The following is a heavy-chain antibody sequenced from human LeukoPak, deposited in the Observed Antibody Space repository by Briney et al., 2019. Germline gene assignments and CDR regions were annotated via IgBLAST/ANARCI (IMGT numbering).Heavy chain of an antibody. V-gene: IGHV1-24*01. J-gene: IGHJ4*02. D-gene: IGHD6-19*01. CDR3: ATAPGGWYGHDY. CDR2: FDPEDGET. CDR1: GYTLTELS. Sequence: ASVKVSCNVSGYTLTELSMHWVRQAPGKGLEWMGGFDPEDGETIYAQKFQGRVTMTEDTSTDTAYMELSSLRSEDTAVYYCATAPGGWYGHDYWGQGTLVTVSS.